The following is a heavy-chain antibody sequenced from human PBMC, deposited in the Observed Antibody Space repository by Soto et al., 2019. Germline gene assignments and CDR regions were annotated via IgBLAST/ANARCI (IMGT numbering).Heavy chain of an antibody. V-gene: IGHV6-1*01. D-gene: IGHD3-16*01. CDR1: GDSVSSNSAA. Sequence: SQPLSLTSAISGDSVSSNSAAWNWIRQSPSRGLEWLGRTYYQSKWYNNQAVSVKSRITINPDTSKNQFSLQLNSVTPEDTAGYFCARGDQGFDYWGKGTRVTVSS. CDR3: ARGDQGFDY. J-gene: IGHJ4*02. CDR2: TYYQSKWYN.